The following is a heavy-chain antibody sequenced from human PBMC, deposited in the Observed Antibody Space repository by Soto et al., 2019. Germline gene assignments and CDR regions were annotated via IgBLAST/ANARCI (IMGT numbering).Heavy chain of an antibody. J-gene: IGHJ4*02. Sequence: GGSLRLSCAASGFTFSTYGIHWVRQAPGKGLEWVAVISFDGSKKWYGDSVRGRLTISRDNSNNTVYLQLNSLSPGDTGVYYCARASEWNPPLWGQGTLVTVSS. CDR3: ARASEWNPPL. V-gene: IGHV3-30*03. CDR1: GFTFSTYG. CDR2: ISFDGSKK. D-gene: IGHD1-1*01.